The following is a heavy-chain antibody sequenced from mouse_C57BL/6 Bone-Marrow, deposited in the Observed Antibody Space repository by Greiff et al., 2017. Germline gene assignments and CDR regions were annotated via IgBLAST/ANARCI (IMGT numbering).Heavy chain of an antibody. CDR3: ARQGYDYLDY. CDR2: ISSGGSYT. J-gene: IGHJ2*01. Sequence: EVKLVESGGELVKPGGSLKLSCAASGFTFSSYGMSWVRQTPDKRLEWVATISSGGSYTDYPDSVKGRFTISRDNATNTLYLQMSSLKSENTAMDYCARQGYDYLDYWGQGTTLTVSS. D-gene: IGHD2-3*01. V-gene: IGHV5-6*01. CDR1: GFTFSSYG.